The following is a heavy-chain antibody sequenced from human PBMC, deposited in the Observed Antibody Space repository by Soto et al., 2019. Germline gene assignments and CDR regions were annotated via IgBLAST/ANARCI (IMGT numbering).Heavy chain of an antibody. CDR3: ARWDTAMVSHYYYYGMDV. V-gene: IGHV1-8*01. CDR1: GYTFTSYD. D-gene: IGHD5-18*01. J-gene: IGHJ6*02. CDR2: MNPNSGNT. Sequence: GAAVKVSCKASGYTFTSYDINWVRQATGQGLEWMGWMNPNSGNTGYAQKFQGRVTMTRNTSISTAYMELSSLRSEDTAVYYCARWDTAMVSHYYYYGMDVWGQGTTVTV.